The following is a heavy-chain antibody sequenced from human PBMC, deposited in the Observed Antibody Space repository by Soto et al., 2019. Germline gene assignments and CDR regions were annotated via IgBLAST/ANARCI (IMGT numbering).Heavy chain of an antibody. CDR1: GFSLSTGGVG. D-gene: IGHD3-9*01. Sequence: QITLKESGPTLVKPTQTLTLTCTFCGFSLSTGGVGVGCIRQPPEKALEWLALIYWDDDNRYSPSLKSRLTITKDTSKNQVVLTMTNMDPVDTATYYCAHARRRYDAFDIWGQGTMVTVSS. CDR2: IYWDDDN. V-gene: IGHV2-5*02. CDR3: AHARRRYDAFDI. J-gene: IGHJ3*02.